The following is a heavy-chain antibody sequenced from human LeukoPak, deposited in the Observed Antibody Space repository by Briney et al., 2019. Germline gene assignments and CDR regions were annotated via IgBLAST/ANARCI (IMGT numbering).Heavy chain of an antibody. V-gene: IGHV3-11*01. Sequence: GGSLGLSCAASGFTFSDYYMSWIRQAPGKGLEWVSYISSSGSTIYYADSVKGRFTISRDNAKNSLYLQMNSLRAEDTAVYYCARDWDYYDSSGYYDYWGQGTLVTVSS. CDR2: ISSSGSTI. CDR3: ARDWDYYDSSGYYDY. D-gene: IGHD3-22*01. J-gene: IGHJ4*02. CDR1: GFTFSDYY.